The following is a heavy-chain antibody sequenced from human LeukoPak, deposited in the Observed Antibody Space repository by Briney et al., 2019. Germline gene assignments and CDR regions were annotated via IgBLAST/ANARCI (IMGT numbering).Heavy chain of an antibody. V-gene: IGHV4-39*07. CDR3: ARRSTVLTANYEY. D-gene: IGHD4-23*01. Sequence: SETLSLTCTVSGRSISTSNYYWSWIRQPPGKGLEWIGEINHSVGTNYNPSLKSRVTMSLDTSKNQFSLKLSSVTAADTALYYCARRSTVLTANYEYWGQGTLVTVSS. CDR2: INHSVGT. CDR1: GRSISTSNYY. J-gene: IGHJ4*02.